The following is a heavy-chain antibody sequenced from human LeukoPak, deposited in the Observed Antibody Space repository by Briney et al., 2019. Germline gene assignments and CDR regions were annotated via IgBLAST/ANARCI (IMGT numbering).Heavy chain of an antibody. CDR3: ARASVSVGMDV. V-gene: IGHV4-39*07. D-gene: IGHD2-8*01. J-gene: IGHJ6*02. CDR2: IYYSGST. CDR1: GGSIISSDYY. Sequence: SETLSLTCTVSGGSIISSDYYWGWIRQPPGKGLDWIGNIYYSGSTYYNPSPKSRVAISVDTSKNQFSLKLSSVTAADTAVYYCARASVSVGMDVWGQGTTVTVSS.